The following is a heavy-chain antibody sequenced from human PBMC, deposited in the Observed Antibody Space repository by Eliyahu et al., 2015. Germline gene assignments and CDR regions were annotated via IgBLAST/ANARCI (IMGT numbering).Heavy chain of an antibody. CDR3: ARVERGYSSGWYRGFDY. V-gene: IGHV4-34*01. CDR1: GGSFSGYY. CDR2: INHSGST. J-gene: IGHJ4*02. D-gene: IGHD6-19*01. Sequence: QVQLQQWGAGLLKPSETLSLTCAVYGGSFSGYYWSWIRQPPGKGLEWIGEINHSGSTNYNPSLKSRVTISVDTSKNQFSLKLSSVTAADTAVYYCARVERGYSSGWYRGFDYWGQGTLVTVSS.